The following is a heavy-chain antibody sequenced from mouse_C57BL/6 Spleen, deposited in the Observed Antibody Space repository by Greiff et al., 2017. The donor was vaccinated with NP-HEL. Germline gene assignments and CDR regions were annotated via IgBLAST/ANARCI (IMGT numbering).Heavy chain of an antibody. CDR1: GFTFSSYG. J-gene: IGHJ3*01. V-gene: IGHV5-6*01. CDR3: AREGVPAWFAY. Sequence: EVQLQESGGDLVKPGGSLKLSCAASGFTFSSYGMSWVRQTPDKRLEWVATISSGGSYTYYPDSVKGRFTISRDNAKNTLYLQMSSLKSEDTAMYYCAREGVPAWFAYWGQGTLVTVSA. CDR2: ISSGGSYT.